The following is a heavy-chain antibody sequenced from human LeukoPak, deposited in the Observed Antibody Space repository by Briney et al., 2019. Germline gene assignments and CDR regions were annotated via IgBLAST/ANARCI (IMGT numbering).Heavy chain of an antibody. D-gene: IGHD5-12*01. CDR1: GGSISSYY. V-gene: IGHV4-59*08. CDR3: ASLRRGRRAPRLYYFDY. J-gene: IGHJ4*02. CDR2: IYYSGST. Sequence: SETLSLTCTVSGGSISSYYWSWIRQPPGKGLEWIGYIYYSGSTNYNPSLKSRVTISVDTSKNQFSLKLSSVTAADTAVYYCASLRRGRRAPRLYYFDYWGQGTLVTVPS.